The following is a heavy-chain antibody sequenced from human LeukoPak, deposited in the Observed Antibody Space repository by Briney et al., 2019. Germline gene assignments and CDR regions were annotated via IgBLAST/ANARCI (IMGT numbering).Heavy chain of an antibody. J-gene: IGHJ4*02. V-gene: IGHV3-33*01. CDR1: GFTFSSYG. CDR3: ARDGDMAVAGTFDY. D-gene: IGHD6-19*01. CDR2: IWYDGSNK. Sequence: GGSLRLSCAASGFTFSSYGMHWVRQAPGKGLEWVAVIWYDGSNKYYADSVKGRFTISRDNAKSSLFLQVNSLRAEDTAVYHCARDGDMAVAGTFDYWGQGTLVTVSS.